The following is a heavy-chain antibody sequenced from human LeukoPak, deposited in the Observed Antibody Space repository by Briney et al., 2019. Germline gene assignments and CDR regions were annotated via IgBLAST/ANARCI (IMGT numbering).Heavy chain of an antibody. D-gene: IGHD3-22*01. CDR3: ARDAMGTMIVTH. Sequence: SETLSLTCAVYGGSFSGYYWSWIRQPPGKGLEWIGEINHSGSTNYNPSLKSRVTISVDTSKNQFSLKLSSVTAADTAVYYCARDAMGTMIVTHWGQGTLVTVSS. CDR1: GGSFSGYY. J-gene: IGHJ4*02. CDR2: INHSGST. V-gene: IGHV4-34*01.